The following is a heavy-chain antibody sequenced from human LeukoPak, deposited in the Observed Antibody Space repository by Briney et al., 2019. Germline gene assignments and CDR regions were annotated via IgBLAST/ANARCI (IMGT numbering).Heavy chain of an antibody. V-gene: IGHV4-30-4*08. D-gene: IGHD6-6*01. J-gene: IGHJ3*02. CDR2: IYYSGST. CDR1: GGSISSGDYY. CDR3: ARERFRIAAHKGAFDI. Sequence: SETLSLTCTVSGGSISSGDYYWSWIRQPPGKGLEWIGYIYYSGSTYYNPSLKSRVTISVDTSKNQFSLKLSSVTAADTAVYYRARERFRIAAHKGAFDIWGQGTMVTVSS.